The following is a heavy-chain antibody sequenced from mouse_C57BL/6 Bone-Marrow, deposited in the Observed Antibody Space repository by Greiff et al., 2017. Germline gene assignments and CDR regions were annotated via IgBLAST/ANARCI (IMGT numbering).Heavy chain of an antibody. CDR2: IYPGSGNT. V-gene: IGHV1-84*01. J-gene: IGHJ2*01. CDR3: ARRGVFYYGNSFDY. Sequence: VQGVESGPELVKPGASVKISCKASGYTFTDYYINWVKQRPGQGLEWIGWIYPGSGNTKYNEKFKGKATLTVDTSSSTAYMQLSSLTSEDAAVYFCARRGVFYYGNSFDYWGQGTTLTVSS. D-gene: IGHD2-1*01. CDR1: GYTFTDYY.